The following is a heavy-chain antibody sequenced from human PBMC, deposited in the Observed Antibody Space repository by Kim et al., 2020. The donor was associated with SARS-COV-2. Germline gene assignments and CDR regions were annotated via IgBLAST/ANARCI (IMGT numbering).Heavy chain of an antibody. V-gene: IGHV4-39*01. D-gene: IGHD5-18*01. Sequence: PSLKSRVTISVDTSKNQFSLKLSSVTAADTAVYYCARPHGYSYGYNGMDVWGQGTTVTVSS. J-gene: IGHJ6*02. CDR3: ARPHGYSYGYNGMDV.